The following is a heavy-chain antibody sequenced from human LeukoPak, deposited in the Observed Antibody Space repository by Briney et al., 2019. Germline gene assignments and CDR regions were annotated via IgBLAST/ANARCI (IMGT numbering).Heavy chain of an antibody. CDR2: INPNSGGT. V-gene: IGHV1-2*02. J-gene: IGHJ4*02. Sequence: ASVKVSCKASGYTFTSYYMHWVRQAPGQGLEWMGWINPNSGGTNYAQKFQGRVTMTRDTSISTAYMELSRLRSDDTAVYYCAREVQLWLPNYFDYWGQGTLVTVSS. CDR3: AREVQLWLPNYFDY. CDR1: GYTFTSYY. D-gene: IGHD5-18*01.